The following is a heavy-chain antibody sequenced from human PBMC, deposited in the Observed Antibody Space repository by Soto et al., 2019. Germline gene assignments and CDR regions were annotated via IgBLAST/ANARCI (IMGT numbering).Heavy chain of an antibody. Sequence: SVKVSCKASGGTFSSYAISWVRQAPGQGLEWMGGIIPIFGTANYAQKFQGRVTITGDESTSTAYMELSSLRSEDTAVYYCAWSIAARADWFDPWGQGTLVTVSS. CDR3: AWSIAARADWFDP. J-gene: IGHJ5*02. CDR1: GGTFSSYA. D-gene: IGHD6-6*01. V-gene: IGHV1-69*13. CDR2: IIPIFGTA.